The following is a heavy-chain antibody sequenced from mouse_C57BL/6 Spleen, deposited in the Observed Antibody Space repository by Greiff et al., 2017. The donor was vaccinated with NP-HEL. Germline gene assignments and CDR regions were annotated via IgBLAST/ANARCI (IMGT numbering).Heavy chain of an antibody. CDR1: GYTFTDYN. CDR2: INPNNGGT. V-gene: IGHV1-18*01. Sequence: VQLQQSGPELVKPGASVKIPCKASGYTFTDYNMDWVKQSHGKSLEWIGDINPNNGGTIYNQKFKGKATLTVDKSSSTAYMELRSLTSEDTAVYYCARKDYGSRPFAYWGQGTLVTVSA. D-gene: IGHD1-1*01. CDR3: ARKDYGSRPFAY. J-gene: IGHJ3*01.